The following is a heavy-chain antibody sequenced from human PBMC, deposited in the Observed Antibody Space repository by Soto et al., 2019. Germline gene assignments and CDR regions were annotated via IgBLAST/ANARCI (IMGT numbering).Heavy chain of an antibody. CDR2: IFYSGST. Sequence: PSDTLSLTCTVSGGSISSYYWSWIRQPPGKGLEWIGYIFYSGSTNYNPSLKSRVTISVDTSKNQFSLKLSSVTAADTAVYYCARDSGSSGPSHWFDPWGQGTLVTVSS. D-gene: IGHD3-22*01. CDR1: GGSISSYY. V-gene: IGHV4-59*12. J-gene: IGHJ5*02. CDR3: ARDSGSSGPSHWFDP.